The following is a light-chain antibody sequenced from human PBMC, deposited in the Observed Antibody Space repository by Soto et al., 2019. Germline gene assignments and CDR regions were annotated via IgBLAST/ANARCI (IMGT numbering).Light chain of an antibody. V-gene: IGLV2-8*01. J-gene: IGLJ2*01. CDR3: SSYAGSKNFVI. CDR1: SSDVGGYNY. CDR2: EVT. Sequence: QSALTQPPSASGSPRQSVIISCTGTSSDVGGYNYVSWYQQHPGKAPKLMIYEVTKRPSGVPDRFSGSKSGNTASLTVSGLPAEDAAAYYCSSYAGSKNFVIFGGGTKLTVL.